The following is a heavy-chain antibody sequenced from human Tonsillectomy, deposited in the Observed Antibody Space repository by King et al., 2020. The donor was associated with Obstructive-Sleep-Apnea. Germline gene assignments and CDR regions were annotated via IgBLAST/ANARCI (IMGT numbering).Heavy chain of an antibody. V-gene: IGHV2-70*11. J-gene: IGHJ4*02. CDR1: GFSLTTPGMC. CDR2: IDWDDDE. Sequence: VTLKESGPALVKPTQTLTLTCTFSGFSLTTPGMCVSWIRQPPGKALEWLARIDWDDDEYYSRSLKTRLTISKDTAKNQVVLTMTNMDPADTATYYCARIKQRELREGFDYWGQGTLVTVSS. CDR3: ARIKQRELREGFDY. D-gene: IGHD1-7*01.